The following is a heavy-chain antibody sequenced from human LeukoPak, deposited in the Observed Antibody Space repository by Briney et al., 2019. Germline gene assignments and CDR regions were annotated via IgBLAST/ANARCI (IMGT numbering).Heavy chain of an antibody. CDR2: ISYDGSNK. Sequence: PGGSLRLSCAASGFTFSSYAMHWVRQAPGKGLEWVAVISYDGSNKYYADSVKGRFTISRDNSKNTLYLQMNSLRAEDTAVYYCARDTAAAGTYYMDVWGKGTTVTVSS. CDR1: GFTFSSYA. J-gene: IGHJ6*03. V-gene: IGHV3-30-3*01. CDR3: ARDTAAAGTYYMDV. D-gene: IGHD6-13*01.